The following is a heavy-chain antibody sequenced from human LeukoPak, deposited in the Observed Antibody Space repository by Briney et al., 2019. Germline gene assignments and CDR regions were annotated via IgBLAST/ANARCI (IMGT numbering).Heavy chain of an antibody. Sequence: SETLSLTCTVSGGSISSSSYYWGWIRQPPGKGLEWIGSIYYSGSTYYNPSLKSRVTISVDTSKNQFSLKLSSVTAADTAVYYCARDHDIAAAGTSFDYWGQGTLVTVSS. J-gene: IGHJ4*02. CDR2: IYYSGST. CDR1: GGSISSSSYY. CDR3: ARDHDIAAAGTSFDY. D-gene: IGHD6-13*01. V-gene: IGHV4-39*07.